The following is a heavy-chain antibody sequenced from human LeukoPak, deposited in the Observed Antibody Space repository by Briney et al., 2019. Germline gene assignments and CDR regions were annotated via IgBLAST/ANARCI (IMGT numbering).Heavy chain of an antibody. CDR3: ARYCSGGSCFDY. J-gene: IGHJ4*02. CDR1: GFTFSTYW. D-gene: IGHD2-15*01. Sequence: GGSLRLSCATSGFTFSTYWMSWVRQAPGKGLEWVANINQGGGEKYYVDSVKGRFTISRDNAKNSLYLQMNSLRAEDTAVYYCARYCSGGSCFDYWGQGTLVTVSS. CDR2: INQGGGEK. V-gene: IGHV3-7*03.